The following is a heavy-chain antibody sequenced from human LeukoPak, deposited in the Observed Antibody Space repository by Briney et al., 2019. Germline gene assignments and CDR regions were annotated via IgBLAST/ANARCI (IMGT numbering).Heavy chain of an antibody. D-gene: IGHD3-10*01. CDR2: IKQDGSEK. CDR1: GFTFSSYW. V-gene: IGHV3-7*03. J-gene: IGHJ6*03. Sequence: PGGSLRLSCSASGFTFSSYWMSWVRQAPGKGLEWVANIKQDGSEKYYVDSVKGRFTISRDNAKNSLSLQMNSLRAEDMALYYCAKGSGSYFYYYMDVWGKGTTVTVSS. CDR3: AKGSGSYFYYYMDV.